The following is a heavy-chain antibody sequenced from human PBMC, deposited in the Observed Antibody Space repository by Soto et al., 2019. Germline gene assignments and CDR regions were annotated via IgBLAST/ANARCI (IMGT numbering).Heavy chain of an antibody. V-gene: IGHV4-39*01. Sequence: PSETLSLTCTVSGGSISSSSYYWGWIRQPPGKGLEWIGSIYYSGSTYYNPSLESRVTISVDTSKNQFSLKLSSVTAADTAVYYCARHRGYYDILTGYYTELNFDYWGQGTLVTVSS. CDR2: IYYSGST. CDR1: GGSISSSSYY. D-gene: IGHD3-9*01. CDR3: ARHRGYYDILTGYYTELNFDY. J-gene: IGHJ4*02.